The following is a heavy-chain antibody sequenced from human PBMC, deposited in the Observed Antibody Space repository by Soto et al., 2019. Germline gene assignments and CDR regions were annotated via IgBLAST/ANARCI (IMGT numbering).Heavy chain of an antibody. Sequence: GESLKISCKGSGYSFTSYWIGWVRQMPGKGLEWMGIIYPGDSDTRYSPSFQGQVTISADKSISTAYLQWSSLKASDTAMYYCARQRNYDILTGPYYYYGMDVWGQGTTVTVS. D-gene: IGHD3-9*01. CDR1: GYSFTSYW. J-gene: IGHJ6*02. CDR2: IYPGDSDT. CDR3: ARQRNYDILTGPYYYYGMDV. V-gene: IGHV5-51*01.